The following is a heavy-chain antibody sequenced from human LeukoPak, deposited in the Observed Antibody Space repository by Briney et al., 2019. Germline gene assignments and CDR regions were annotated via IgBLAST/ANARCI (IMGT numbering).Heavy chain of an antibody. D-gene: IGHD3-22*01. V-gene: IGHV4-59*01. CDR1: GGSISSYY. CDR3: AVYYYDSSGYPGAFDI. J-gene: IGHJ3*02. Sequence: PSETLSLTCTVSGGSISSYYWSWIRQTPGKGLEWIGYIYYSGSTNYNPSLKSRVTISVDTSKNQFSLKLSSVTAADTAVYYCAVYYYDSSGYPGAFDIWGQGTMVTVSS. CDR2: IYYSGST.